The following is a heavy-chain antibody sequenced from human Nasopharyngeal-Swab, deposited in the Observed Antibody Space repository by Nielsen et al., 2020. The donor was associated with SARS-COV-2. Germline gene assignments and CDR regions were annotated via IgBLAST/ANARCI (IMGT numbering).Heavy chain of an antibody. D-gene: IGHD3-3*01. CDR1: GFTFNNYN. V-gene: IGHV3-21*01. J-gene: IGHJ6*02. CDR3: ARDGLDYDFWSAYFMDV. Sequence: GGSLRLSCAASGFTFNNYNFNWVREEQGKGKEWVSSISSSSYIYYADSVKGRFTISRDNAKNSLYLQMNSLRAEDTAVYYCARDGLDYDFWSAYFMDVWGQGTTVTVSS. CDR2: ISSSSYI.